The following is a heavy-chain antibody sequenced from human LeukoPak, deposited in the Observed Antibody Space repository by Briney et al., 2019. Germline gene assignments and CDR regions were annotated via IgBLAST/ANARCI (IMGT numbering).Heavy chain of an antibody. V-gene: IGHV4-34*01. CDR1: GGSFSGYY. D-gene: IGHD5-18*01. J-gene: IGHJ6*02. CDR2: INHSGST. CDR3: ARAGYSYGRSLYYYGMDV. Sequence: SETLSLPCAVYGGSFSGYYWSWIRQPPGKGLEWIGEINHSGSTNYNPSLKSRVTISVDTSKYQFSLKLSSVTAADTAVYYCARAGYSYGRSLYYYGMDVWGQGTTVTVSS.